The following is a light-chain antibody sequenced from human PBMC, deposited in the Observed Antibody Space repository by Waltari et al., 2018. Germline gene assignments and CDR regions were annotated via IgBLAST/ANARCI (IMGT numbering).Light chain of an antibody. CDR3: QQYHSFPLT. CDR1: QGISTY. V-gene: IGKV1-16*02. Sequence: DIQMTQSPSSLSASVGDRVTITCRASQGISTYLAWFQQKPGQGPKPLVYGASTLHSGVPPNFSGSGSGTDFTLTISSLQPEDFATYYCQQYHSFPLTFGGGTRVEI. CDR2: GAS. J-gene: IGKJ4*01.